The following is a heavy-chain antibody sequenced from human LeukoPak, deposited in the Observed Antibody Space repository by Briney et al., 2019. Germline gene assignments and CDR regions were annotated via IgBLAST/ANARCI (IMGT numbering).Heavy chain of an antibody. CDR1: GFTFSSYG. V-gene: IGHV3-33*06. Sequence: PGGSLRPSRAASGFTFSSYGMHWVRQAPGKGLEWVAVIWYDGSNKYYADSVKGRFTISRDNSKNTLYLQMNSLRAEDTAVYYCAKGGTMVRGVRPSHFDYWGQGTLVTVSS. J-gene: IGHJ4*02. CDR3: AKGGTMVRGVRPSHFDY. CDR2: IWYDGSNK. D-gene: IGHD3-10*01.